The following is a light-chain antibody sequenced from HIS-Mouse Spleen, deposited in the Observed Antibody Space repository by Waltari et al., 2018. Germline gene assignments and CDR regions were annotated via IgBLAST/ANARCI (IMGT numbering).Light chain of an antibody. CDR3: CSYAGSSTFEV. CDR2: EGS. J-gene: IGLJ2*01. Sequence: QSALTQPASVSGSPGQSITTSCTGTSSAVGSYNLVSCYQQHPGKAPKLMIYEGSKRPSGVSNRFSGSKSGNTASLTISGLQAEDEADYYCCSYAGSSTFEVFGGGTKLTVL. V-gene: IGLV2-23*03. CDR1: SSAVGSYNL.